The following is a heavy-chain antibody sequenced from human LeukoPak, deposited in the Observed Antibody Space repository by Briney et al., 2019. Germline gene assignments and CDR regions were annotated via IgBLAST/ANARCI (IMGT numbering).Heavy chain of an antibody. CDR2: ISSTSSYI. V-gene: IGHV3-21*01. CDR1: GFTFSSYS. CDR3: ARASSGWAVDLYYFDH. D-gene: IGHD6-19*01. J-gene: IGHJ4*02. Sequence: GGSLRLSCAASGFTFSSYSMNWVRQPPGKGLEWVSSISSTSSYIYYPDSVKGRFTISRDNSRNSLYLQMNSLRAEDTAVYYCARASSGWAVDLYYFDHWGQGTLVTVSS.